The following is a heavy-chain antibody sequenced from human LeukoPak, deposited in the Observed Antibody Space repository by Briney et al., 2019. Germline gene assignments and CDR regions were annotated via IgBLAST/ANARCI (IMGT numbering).Heavy chain of an antibody. J-gene: IGHJ6*03. CDR3: ARESGRHYYMDV. Sequence: PGGSLRLSCAASGFTFSAYWMSWVRQAPGKGLEWVANIKDDGSDKYYVDSVKGRFTISRDNAKNSLYLQMNSLRDDDTAVYYCARESGRHYYMDVWGKGTTVTVSS. CDR1: GFTFSAYW. CDR2: IKDDGSDK. D-gene: IGHD1-1*01. V-gene: IGHV3-7*01.